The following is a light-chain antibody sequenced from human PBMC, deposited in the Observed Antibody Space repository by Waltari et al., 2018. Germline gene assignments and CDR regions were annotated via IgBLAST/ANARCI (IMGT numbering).Light chain of an antibody. CDR1: DSDVGAYNF. Sequence: QSALTQPASVPGSPGQSITISCTGTDSDVGAYNFVSWYRQPPGKAPHLIIYEVSERPPGISDRFSGSNCDNTASLTIAGLQADDEAVYYCSSYTTSNARGVFGTGTKVTVL. V-gene: IGLV2-14*01. CDR2: EVS. J-gene: IGLJ1*01. CDR3: SSYTTSNARGV.